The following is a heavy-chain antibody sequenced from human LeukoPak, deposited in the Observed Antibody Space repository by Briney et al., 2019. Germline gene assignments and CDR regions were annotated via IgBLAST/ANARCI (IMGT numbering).Heavy chain of an antibody. CDR3: TSRPERWDILTAGVRWFDP. Sequence: PGGSLRLSCAASGFTFSGSAMHWVRQASGKGLEWVGRIRSKANSYVTAYAASVKGRFTISRDDSKNTAYLQMNSLKTEDTAVYYCTSRPERWDILTAGVRWFDPWGQGTLVTVSS. V-gene: IGHV3-73*01. CDR1: GFTFSGSA. J-gene: IGHJ5*02. D-gene: IGHD3-9*01. CDR2: IRSKANSYVT.